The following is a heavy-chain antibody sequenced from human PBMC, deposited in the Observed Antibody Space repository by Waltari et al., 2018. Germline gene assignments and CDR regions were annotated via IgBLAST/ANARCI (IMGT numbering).Heavy chain of an antibody. CDR3: ARVAPTVTTGDAFDI. CDR1: GGSISSSY. D-gene: IGHD4-17*01. V-gene: IGHV4-59*01. J-gene: IGHJ3*02. CDR2: IYYSGST. Sequence: QVQLQESGPGLVKPSETLSLTGAVSGGSISSSYWSWIRPPPGKGLEWIGYIYYSGSTNYNPSLKSRVTISVDTSKNQFSLKLSSVTAADTAVYYCARVAPTVTTGDAFDIWGQGTMVTVSS.